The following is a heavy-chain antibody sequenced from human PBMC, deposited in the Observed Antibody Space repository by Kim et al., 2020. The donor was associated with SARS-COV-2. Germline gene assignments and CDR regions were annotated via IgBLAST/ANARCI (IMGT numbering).Heavy chain of an antibody. D-gene: IGHD4-17*01. CDR2: VGQDGSEK. Sequence: GGSLRLSCAASGFTFSSSWMNWVRQAPGKGLEWVANVGQDGSEKYYVDSVEGRFTISRDNAKNSLFLQMNSLRAEDTAVYYCARDPHRGGDYDYWGQGTLVTVSS. CDR3: ARDPHRGGDYDY. V-gene: IGHV3-7*03. CDR1: GFTFSSSW. J-gene: IGHJ4*02.